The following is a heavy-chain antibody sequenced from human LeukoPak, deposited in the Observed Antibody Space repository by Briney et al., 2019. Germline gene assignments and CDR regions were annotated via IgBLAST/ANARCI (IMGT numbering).Heavy chain of an antibody. V-gene: IGHV3-30*02. Sequence: GGSLRLSCAASGFTFSSYGMHWVRQAPGKGLEWVAFIRYDGSNKYYADSVKGRFTISRDNSKNTLYLQMNSLRAEDTAVYYCASQEPPSRFLQWLVLENYWGQGTMVTVSS. D-gene: IGHD6-19*01. CDR1: GFTFSSYG. J-gene: IGHJ3*01. CDR2: IRYDGSNK. CDR3: ASQEPPSRFLQWLVLENY.